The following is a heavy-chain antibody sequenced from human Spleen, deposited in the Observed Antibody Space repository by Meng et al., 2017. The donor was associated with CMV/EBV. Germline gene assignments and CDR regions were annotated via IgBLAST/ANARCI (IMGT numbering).Heavy chain of an antibody. CDR2: IFYSGST. CDR3: ARRGYGSGMFDP. D-gene: IGHD3-10*01. J-gene: IGHJ5*02. V-gene: IGHV4-31*03. Sequence: CTVSGGSISSGDYYWSWIRQHPGKGLEWIGNIFYSGSTYYNPSLKSRVIISLDTSKNQFSLKLSSVTAADTAVYYCARRGYGSGMFDPWGQGTLVTVSS. CDR1: GGSISSGDYY.